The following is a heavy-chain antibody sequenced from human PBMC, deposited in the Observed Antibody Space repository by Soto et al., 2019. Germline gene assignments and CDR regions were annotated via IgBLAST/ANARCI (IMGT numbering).Heavy chain of an antibody. V-gene: IGHV1-69*02. CDR1: GGTFSRYS. Sequence: SVKVSCKASGGTFSRYSITWVRQAPGHGLEWIGRIIPIFGIASYAQKFQGRVTITADESTSTAYMELSSLRSDDTAVYYCARPYYGSGTYYPNWFDPWGQGTLVTVSS. J-gene: IGHJ5*02. CDR3: ARPYYGSGTYYPNWFDP. CDR2: IIPIFGIA. D-gene: IGHD3-10*01.